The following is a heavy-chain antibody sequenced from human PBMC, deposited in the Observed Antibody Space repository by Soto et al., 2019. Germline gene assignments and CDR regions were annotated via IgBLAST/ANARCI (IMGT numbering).Heavy chain of an antibody. CDR1: GYAFTSCA. Sequence: VSVKVSCKASGYAFTSCAINAVREATGQMLEWMGWMNPNSGNTGYVQKFQGRVTMTRNTSISTAYMELSSLRSEDTAVYCCARHHTVLQNYYYYYYMDVWGKGTTVTVSS. CDR3: ARHHTVLQNYYYYYYMDV. J-gene: IGHJ6*03. CDR2: MNPNSGNT. V-gene: IGHV1-8*01. D-gene: IGHD4-17*01.